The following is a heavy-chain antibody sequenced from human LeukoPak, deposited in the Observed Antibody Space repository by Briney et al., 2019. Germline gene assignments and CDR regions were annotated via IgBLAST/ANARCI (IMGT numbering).Heavy chain of an antibody. Sequence: PSETLSLTCAVYGGSFSGYYWSWIRQPPGKGLEWMGEINHSGSTNYNPSLKSRVTISVDTSKNQFSLKLSSVTAADTAVYYCASTLRFLVSMDVWGQGTTVTVSS. D-gene: IGHD3-3*01. V-gene: IGHV4-34*01. J-gene: IGHJ6*02. CDR1: GGSFSGYY. CDR3: ASTLRFLVSMDV. CDR2: INHSGST.